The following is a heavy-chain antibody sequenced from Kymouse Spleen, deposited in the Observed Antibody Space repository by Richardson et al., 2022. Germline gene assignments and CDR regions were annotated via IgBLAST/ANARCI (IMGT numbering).Heavy chain of an antibody. J-gene: IGHJ4*02. Sequence: EVQLVESGGGLVQPGRSLRLSCAASGFTFDDYAMHWVRQAPGKGLEWVSGISWNSGSIGYADSVKGRFTISRDNAKNSLYLQMNSLRAEDTALYYCAKTLSTGTTDYWGQGTLVTVSS. CDR1: GFTFDDYA. CDR3: AKTLSTGTTDY. V-gene: IGHV3-9*01. D-gene: IGHD1-7*01. CDR2: ISWNSGSI.